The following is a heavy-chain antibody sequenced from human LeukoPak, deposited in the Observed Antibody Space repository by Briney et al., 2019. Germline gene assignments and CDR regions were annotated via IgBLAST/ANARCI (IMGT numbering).Heavy chain of an antibody. J-gene: IGHJ4*02. CDR3: ARDPESQKGRDGLDY. CDR2: IKTDGSAK. Sequence: GGSLRFSCVASGFSFSDYWMSWVRQAPGKGLEWVASIKTDGSAKYCVDSLKGRFTISRDNAKNSLYLQMNNLRAEDTAVYYCARDPESQKGRDGLDYWGQGSLVTVAS. CDR1: GFSFSDYW. V-gene: IGHV3-7*01. D-gene: IGHD1-14*01.